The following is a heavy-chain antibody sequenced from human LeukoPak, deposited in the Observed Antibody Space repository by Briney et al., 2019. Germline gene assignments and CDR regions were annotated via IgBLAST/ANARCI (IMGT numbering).Heavy chain of an antibody. CDR2: ISGSGGST. Sequence: GGSLRLSCAASGFTFSSYGMSWVRQAPGKGLEWVSAISGSGGSTYYADSVKGRFTISRDNSKNTLYLQMSSLRAEDTAVYYCAKDLIAAAPPGNFDYWGQGTLVTVSS. CDR1: GFTFSSYG. D-gene: IGHD6-13*01. V-gene: IGHV3-23*01. CDR3: AKDLIAAAPPGNFDY. J-gene: IGHJ4*02.